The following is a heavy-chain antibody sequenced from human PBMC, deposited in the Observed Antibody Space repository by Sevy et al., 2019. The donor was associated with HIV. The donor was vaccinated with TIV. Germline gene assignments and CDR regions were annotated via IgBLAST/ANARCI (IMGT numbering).Heavy chain of an antibody. CDR1: GFTVSSNY. Sequence: GGSLRLSCAASGFTVSSNYMSWVRQAPGKGLEWVSVIYSGGSTYYADSVKGRFTFSRDNSKNTLYLQMNSLRAEDTAVYYCAREFAAAGTFYYYYMDVWGKGTTVTVSS. J-gene: IGHJ6*03. V-gene: IGHV3-53*01. CDR2: IYSGGST. D-gene: IGHD6-13*01. CDR3: AREFAAAGTFYYYYMDV.